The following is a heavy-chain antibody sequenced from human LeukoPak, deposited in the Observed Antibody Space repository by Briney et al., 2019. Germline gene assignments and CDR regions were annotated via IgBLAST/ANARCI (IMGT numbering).Heavy chain of an antibody. V-gene: IGHV4-34*01. J-gene: IGHJ4*02. D-gene: IGHD3-16*02. CDR1: GGSFSGYY. CDR2: INHSGST. CDR3: ARHPHYDYVWGRYRGKFDY. Sequence: PSETLSLTCAVYGGSFSGYYWSWIRQPPGKGLEWVGEINHSGSTNYNPSLKSRVTISVDTSKNQFSLKLSSVTAADTAVYYCARHPHYDYVWGRYRGKFDYWGQGTLVTVSS.